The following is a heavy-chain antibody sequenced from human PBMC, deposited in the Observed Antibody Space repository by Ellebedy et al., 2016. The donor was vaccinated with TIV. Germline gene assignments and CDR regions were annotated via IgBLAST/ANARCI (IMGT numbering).Heavy chain of an antibody. V-gene: IGHV1-69*04. J-gene: IGHJ4*02. D-gene: IGHD3-22*01. Sequence: SVKVSCXASGGTFSSYAISWVRQAPGQGLEWMGRIIPILGIANYAQKFQGRVTITADKSTSTAYMELSSLRSEDTAVYYCARAGYYYDSSGYPARNFDYWGQGTLVTVSS. CDR2: IIPILGIA. CDR3: ARAGYYYDSSGYPARNFDY. CDR1: GGTFSSYA.